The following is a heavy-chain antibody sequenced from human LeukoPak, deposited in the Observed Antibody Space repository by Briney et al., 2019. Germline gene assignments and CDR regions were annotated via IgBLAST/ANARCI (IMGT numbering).Heavy chain of an antibody. V-gene: IGHV1-69*04. CDR3: ARELRAHDAFDI. CDR1: GGTFSSYT. CDR2: IIPILGIA. J-gene: IGHJ3*02. Sequence: PMASVKVSCKASGGTFSSYTISWVRQAPGQGLEWMGRIIPILGIANYAQKFQGRVTITADESTSTAYMELSSLRSEDTAVYYCARELRAHDAFDIWGQGTMVTVSS.